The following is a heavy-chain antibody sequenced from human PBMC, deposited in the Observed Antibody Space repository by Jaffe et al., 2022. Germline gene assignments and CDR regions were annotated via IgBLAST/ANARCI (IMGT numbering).Heavy chain of an antibody. CDR2: INHSGST. CDR1: GGSFSGYY. Sequence: QVQLQQWGAGLLKPSETLSLTCAVYGGSFSGYYWSWIRQPPGKGLEWIGEINHSGSTNYNPSLKSRVTISVDTSKNQFSLKLSSVTAADTAVYYCARGVAGIAAAGGFDYWGQGTLVTVSS. CDR3: ARGVAGIAAAGGFDY. D-gene: IGHD6-13*01. V-gene: IGHV4-34*01. J-gene: IGHJ4*02.